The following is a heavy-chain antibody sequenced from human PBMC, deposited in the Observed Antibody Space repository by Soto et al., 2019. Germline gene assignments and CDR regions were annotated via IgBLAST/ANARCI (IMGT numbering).Heavy chain of an antibody. CDR2: IYNSGST. J-gene: IGHJ5*02. CDR1: GVSMISYY. CDR3: ARALSSNWFDP. V-gene: IGHV4-59*01. Sequence: PSVTLSLTCTVSGVSMISYYWSWLRQPPGKGLEWIGYIYNSGSTKYNPSLKSRVTISVDTSKNQFSLKLSSVTAADTAVYYCARALSSNWFDPWGQGTLVTVSS.